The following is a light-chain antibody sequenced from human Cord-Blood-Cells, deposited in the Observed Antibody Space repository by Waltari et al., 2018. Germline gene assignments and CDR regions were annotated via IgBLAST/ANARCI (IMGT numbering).Light chain of an antibody. CDR3: QSYDSSLSGWV. V-gene: IGLV1-40*01. CDR2: GNS. J-gene: IGLJ3*02. Sequence: QSVLTQPPSVSGAPGQRVPISCTGSSSNTGAGYDVHWYQQLPGTAPKLLIYGNSNRPSGVPDRFSGSKSGTSASLAITGLQAEDEADYYCQSYDSSLSGWVFGGGTKLTVL. CDR1: SSNTGAGYD.